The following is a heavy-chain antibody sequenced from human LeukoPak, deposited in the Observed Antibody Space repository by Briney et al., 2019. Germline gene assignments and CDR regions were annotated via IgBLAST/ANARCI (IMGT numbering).Heavy chain of an antibody. D-gene: IGHD3-22*01. V-gene: IGHV4-4*09. CDR1: GGSISSYY. Sequence: PSETLSLTCTVSGGSISSYYWSWMRQPPGKGLEWIGYIYTSGSTNYNPSLKSRVTISVDTSKNQFSLKLSSVTAADTAVYYCARRDFDYYGSSGYYYGAFDIWGQGTMVTVSS. J-gene: IGHJ3*02. CDR3: ARRDFDYYGSSGYYYGAFDI. CDR2: IYTSGST.